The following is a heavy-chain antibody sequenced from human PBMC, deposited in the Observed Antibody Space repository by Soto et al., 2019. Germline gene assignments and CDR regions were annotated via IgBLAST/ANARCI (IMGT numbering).Heavy chain of an antibody. CDR1: GYDFTTYG. CDR3: ARGREGYY. D-gene: IGHD3-10*01. CDR2: ISAHNGNT. Sequence: QVHLVQSGAEVKKPGASVKVSCKGSGYDFTTYGITWVRQAPGQGLEWMAWISAHNGNTDYAQKLQGRVTVTRDTSTSPAYMELRSLRSDGTAMNCSARGREGYYWGQGGLVTVYS. V-gene: IGHV1-18*01. J-gene: IGHJ4*02.